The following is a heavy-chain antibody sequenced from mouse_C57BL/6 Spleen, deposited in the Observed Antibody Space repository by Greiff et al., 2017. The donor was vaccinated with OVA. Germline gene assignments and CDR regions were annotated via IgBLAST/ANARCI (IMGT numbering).Heavy chain of an antibody. D-gene: IGHD2-3*01. Sequence: EVQRVESEGGLVQPGSSMKLSCTASGFTFSDYYMAWVRQVPEKGLEWVANINYDGSSTYYLDSLKSRFIISRDNAKNILYLQMSSLKSEDTATYYCARDRGGYSYYFDYWGQGTTLTVSS. V-gene: IGHV5-16*01. J-gene: IGHJ2*01. CDR2: INYDGSST. CDR3: ARDRGGYSYYFDY. CDR1: GFTFSDYY.